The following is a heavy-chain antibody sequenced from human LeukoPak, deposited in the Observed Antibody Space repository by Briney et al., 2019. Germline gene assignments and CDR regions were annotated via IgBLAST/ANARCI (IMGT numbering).Heavy chain of an antibody. V-gene: IGHV3-53*01. Sequence: GGSLRLSCAASGFTVSSNYMSWVRQAPGKGLEWVSVIYSGGSTYYADSVKGRFTISRDNSKNTLYLQMNSLRAEDTAVYYCARADSSGYYYYFDYWGQGTLVTVSS. CDR2: IYSGGST. D-gene: IGHD3-22*01. J-gene: IGHJ4*02. CDR3: ARADSSGYYYYFDY. CDR1: GFTVSSNY.